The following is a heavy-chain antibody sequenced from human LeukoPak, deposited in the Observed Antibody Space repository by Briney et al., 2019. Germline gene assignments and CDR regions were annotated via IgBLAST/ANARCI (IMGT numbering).Heavy chain of an antibody. J-gene: IGHJ4*02. CDR3: AKGAEIDH. V-gene: IGHV3-23*01. Sequence: PGGSLTLSCAASGFNFNNFAMSWVRQAPGKGPEWLSAMTGPADNTYYAESVKGRFTISRDYSKSMVYLQMNSLRVEDTAIYYCAKGAEIDHWGQGTLVTVSP. CDR2: MTGPADNT. CDR1: GFNFNNFA.